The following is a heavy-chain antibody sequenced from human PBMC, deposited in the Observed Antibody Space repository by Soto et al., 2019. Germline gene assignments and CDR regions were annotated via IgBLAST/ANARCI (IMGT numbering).Heavy chain of an antibody. CDR2: VYVTGTGT. Sequence: ASVKVSCKASGYPFTTYHLHCVRQAPGQGLEWMGIVYVTGTGTRSAQKFQGRLTMTRDRSTSTVYMELSSLRSEDTAVYYCARPEGYGSGSYYFDSWGQGTLVTVS. D-gene: IGHD3-10*01. J-gene: IGHJ4*02. CDR3: ARPEGYGSGSYYFDS. V-gene: IGHV1-46*01. CDR1: GYPFTTYH.